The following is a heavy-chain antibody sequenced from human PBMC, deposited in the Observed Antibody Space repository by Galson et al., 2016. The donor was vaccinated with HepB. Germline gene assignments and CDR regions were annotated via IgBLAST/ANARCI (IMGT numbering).Heavy chain of an antibody. CDR1: GFTFSIHD. D-gene: IGHD4/OR15-4a*01. V-gene: IGHV3-13*01. CDR3: ARGKSLLTMPWNYGLDV. CDR2: IETAGDT. J-gene: IGHJ6*04. Sequence: SLRLSCAASGFTFSIHDMHWVRQAPGKGLEWVSAIETAGDTYYPDSVKGRFTISRENAKNSLYLQMNSLRAGDTAVYYSARGKSLLTMPWNYGLDVWGKGTTVSVSS.